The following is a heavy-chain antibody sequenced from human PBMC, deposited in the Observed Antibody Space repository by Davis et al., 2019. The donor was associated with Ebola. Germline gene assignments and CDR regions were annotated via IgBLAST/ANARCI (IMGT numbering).Heavy chain of an antibody. Sequence: PSETLSLTCTVSGGSISSYYWSWIRQPPGKGLEWIGYIYYSGSTNYNPSLKSRVTISVDTSKNQFSLKLSSVTAADTAVYYCARVWHDYGDYRYFDYWGQGTLVTVSS. J-gene: IGHJ4*02. V-gene: IGHV4-59*01. CDR1: GGSISSYY. CDR3: ARVWHDYGDYRYFDY. D-gene: IGHD4-17*01. CDR2: IYYSGST.